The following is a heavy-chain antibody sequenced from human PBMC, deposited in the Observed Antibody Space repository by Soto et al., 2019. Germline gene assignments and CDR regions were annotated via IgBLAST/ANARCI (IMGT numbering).Heavy chain of an antibody. CDR2: INHSGST. CDR3: ARHRGEMVRGVMEY. Sequence: PSETLSLTCAVYGGSFSGYYWSWIRQPPGEGLEWIGEINHSGSTNYNPSLKSRVTISVDTSKNQFSLKLSSVTAADTAVYYCARHRGEMVRGVMEYWGQGTLVTVYS. CDR1: GGSFSGYY. J-gene: IGHJ4*02. V-gene: IGHV4-34*01. D-gene: IGHD3-10*01.